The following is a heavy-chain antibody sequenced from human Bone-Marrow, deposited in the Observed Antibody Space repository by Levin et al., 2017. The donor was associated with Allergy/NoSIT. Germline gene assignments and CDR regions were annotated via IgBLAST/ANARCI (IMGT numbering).Heavy chain of an antibody. CDR1: GFTFGDYW. D-gene: IGHD3-16*02. Sequence: SCAASGFTFGDYWMSWVRQPPGKGLEWVASIKLDGGDRDYVDSVKGRFTISRDNAKNSLCLQMNSLRAEDTAVYYCARGGVISGRFDNWGQGTLVTVPS. V-gene: IGHV3-7*04. J-gene: IGHJ4*02. CDR3: ARGGVISGRFDN. CDR2: IKLDGGDR.